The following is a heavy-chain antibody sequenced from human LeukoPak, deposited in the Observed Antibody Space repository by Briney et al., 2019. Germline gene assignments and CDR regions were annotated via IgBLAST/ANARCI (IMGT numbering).Heavy chain of an antibody. D-gene: IGHD2-2*01. Sequence: SETLSLTCAVYGGSFSGYYWSWIRQPPGKGLEWIGEINHSGSTNYNPSLKSRVTISVDTSKNQFSLKLSSVTAADTAVYYCAGLPSAYFDYWGQGTLVTVSS. CDR2: INHSGST. J-gene: IGHJ4*02. CDR1: GGSFSGYY. V-gene: IGHV4-34*01. CDR3: AGLPSAYFDY.